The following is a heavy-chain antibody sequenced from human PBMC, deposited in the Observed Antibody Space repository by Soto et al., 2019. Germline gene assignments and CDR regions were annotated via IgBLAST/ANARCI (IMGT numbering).Heavy chain of an antibody. V-gene: IGHV4-59*01. CDR1: GGSISSYY. CDR3: ARDQLYYDSSGYYGYFDY. Sequence: SETLSLTCTVSGGSISSYYWSWIRQPPGKGLEWIGYIYYSGSTNYNPSLKSRVTISVDTSNNQFSLKLSSVTAADTAVYYCARDQLYYDSSGYYGYFDYWGQGTLVTVSS. CDR2: IYYSGST. D-gene: IGHD3-22*01. J-gene: IGHJ4*02.